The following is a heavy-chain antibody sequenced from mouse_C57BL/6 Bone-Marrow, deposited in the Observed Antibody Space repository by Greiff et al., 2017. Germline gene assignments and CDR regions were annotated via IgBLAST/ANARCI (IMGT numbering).Heavy chain of an antibody. CDR2: IYPRSGNT. D-gene: IGHD1-1*01. CDR3: ARQYYGRHDY. Sequence: QVQLQQSGAELARPGASVKLSCKASGYTFTSYGISWVKQRTGQGLEWIGEIYPRSGNTYYNEKFKGKATLTADKSSSAAYMDLRRLTSEDAAVYFCARQYYGRHDYWGQGTTLTVSS. V-gene: IGHV1-81*01. CDR1: GYTFTSYG. J-gene: IGHJ2*01.